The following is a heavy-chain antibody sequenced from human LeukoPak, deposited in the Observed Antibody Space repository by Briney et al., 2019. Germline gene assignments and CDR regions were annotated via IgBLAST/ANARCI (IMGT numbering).Heavy chain of an antibody. V-gene: IGHV3-23*01. CDR1: GFTFSSYA. Sequence: GESLRLSCAASGFTFSSYAMSWVRQAPGRGLEWVSAITGSGDNIYYADSVKGRFTISRYNSKNTLFLQMNSLRVEDTAVYYCAKENPVGGTNYFDYWGQGTLVTVSS. CDR3: AKENPVGGTNYFDY. CDR2: ITGSGDNI. J-gene: IGHJ4*02. D-gene: IGHD1-26*01.